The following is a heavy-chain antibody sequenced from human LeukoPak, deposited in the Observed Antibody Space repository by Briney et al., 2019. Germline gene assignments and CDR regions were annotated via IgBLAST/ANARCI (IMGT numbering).Heavy chain of an antibody. CDR3: ARSIIVVVAAGALDI. CDR2: IYHSGNT. D-gene: IGHD2-21*02. V-gene: IGHV4-61*01. J-gene: IGHJ3*02. CDR1: GGSVSSDSYY. Sequence: SDTLSLTCTVSGGSVSSDSYYWSWIRQPPGKGLEWIGYIYHSGNTNSNPSLKSRVTISVDTTKNQFSLKLSSVTAADTAVYYCARSIIVVVAAGALDIWGQGTMVTVSS.